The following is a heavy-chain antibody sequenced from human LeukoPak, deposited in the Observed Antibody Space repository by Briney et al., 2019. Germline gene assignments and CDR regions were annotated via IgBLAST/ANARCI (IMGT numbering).Heavy chain of an antibody. J-gene: IGHJ2*01. V-gene: IGHV3-30*03. D-gene: IGHD6-13*01. Sequence: PGGSLRLSCAPSGFTFSSYGMHWVRQAPGKGLEWVAGISYDAIDKYYVDSVKGRFTVSRDNSKDMVHLEMSSLRVEDTAVYYCARVGGSSWYDWYFDLWGRGTLVTVSS. CDR2: ISYDAIDK. CDR1: GFTFSSYG. CDR3: ARVGGSSWYDWYFDL.